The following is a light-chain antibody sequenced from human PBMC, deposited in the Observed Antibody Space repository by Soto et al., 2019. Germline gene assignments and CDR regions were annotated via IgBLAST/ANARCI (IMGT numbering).Light chain of an antibody. Sequence: EILVTNSPATLSLSLGVRGTITCRASQTISTWLAWYQQKPGKDPKVLIYDASHLPSGVPLRFSGTGSGTEFTLTISSLQPDDFATYYCQQYDNYRTFGQGTKV. CDR3: QQYDNYRT. J-gene: IGKJ1*01. CDR1: QTISTW. CDR2: DAS. V-gene: IGKV1-5*01.